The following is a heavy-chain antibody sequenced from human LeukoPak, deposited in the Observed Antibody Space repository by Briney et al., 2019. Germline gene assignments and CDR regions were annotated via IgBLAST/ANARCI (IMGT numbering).Heavy chain of an antibody. CDR1: GGTFSSYA. J-gene: IGHJ2*01. Sequence: GASVKVSCKASGGTFSSYAISWVRQARGQGLEWMGGIIPIFGTANYAQKFQGRVTITTDESTSTAYMELSSLRSEDTAVYYCATPRSPDWYFDLWGRGTLVTVSS. V-gene: IGHV1-69*05. CDR2: IIPIFGTA. CDR3: ATPRSPDWYFDL.